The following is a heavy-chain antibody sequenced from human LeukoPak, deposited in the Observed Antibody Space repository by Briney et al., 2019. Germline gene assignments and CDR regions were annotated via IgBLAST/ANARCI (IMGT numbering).Heavy chain of an antibody. CDR1: GFTFSTNT. CDR2: IIGAGTST. V-gene: IGHV3-23*01. D-gene: IGHD6-13*01. J-gene: IGHJ4*02. CDR3: AKGGWGSSWFDF. Sequence: GGSLRLSCAASGFTFSTNTMTWVRQAPGKGLEWVSSIIGAGTSTYYADSVKGRFTISRDNSKNTLFLQMNGLRAEDTAVYYCAKGGWGSSWFDFWGQGTLVTVSS.